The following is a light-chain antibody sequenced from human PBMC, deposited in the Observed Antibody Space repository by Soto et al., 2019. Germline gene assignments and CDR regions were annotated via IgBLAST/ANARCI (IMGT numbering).Light chain of an antibody. CDR1: SSDVGSYNL. CDR3: CSYAGSSTYV. J-gene: IGLJ1*01. CDR2: EGS. Sequence: ALTQPASVPGSPGQSITISCTGTSSDVGSYNLVSWYQQHPGKAPKLMIYEGSKRPSGVSNRFSGSKSGNTASLTISGLQAEDEADYYCCSYAGSSTYVFGTGTKVTVL. V-gene: IGLV2-23*01.